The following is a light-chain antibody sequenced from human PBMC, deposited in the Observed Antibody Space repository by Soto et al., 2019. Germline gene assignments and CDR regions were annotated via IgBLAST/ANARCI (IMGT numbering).Light chain of an antibody. CDR3: QQPDSYPCT. J-gene: IGKJ2*02. CDR2: AAS. V-gene: IGKV1-9*01. Sequence: DIQLTQSPSFLSASVGDRVTITCRASQGFSNSLAWYQQKPGKAPKLLIYAASTLQSGGPSRFSGSGSGTEFTLTISSLQPEDFATYYCQQPDSYPCTFGQGTKLEIK. CDR1: QGFSNS.